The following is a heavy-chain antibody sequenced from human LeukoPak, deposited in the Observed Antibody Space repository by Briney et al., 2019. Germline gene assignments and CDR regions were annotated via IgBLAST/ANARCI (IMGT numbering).Heavy chain of an antibody. CDR3: ARHILCPLGDYFDY. V-gene: IGHV5-51*01. Sequence: WESLKISRKGSGYSLPSYWIGWVRQMPGKGVEGMGIIYPGDSDTRYSPSLQGQVTISADKSISTAYLQWSSLKASDTAMYYCARHILCPLGDYFDYWGQGTLVTVSS. J-gene: IGHJ4*02. CDR1: GYSLPSYW. CDR2: IYPGDSDT. D-gene: IGHD2-2*01.